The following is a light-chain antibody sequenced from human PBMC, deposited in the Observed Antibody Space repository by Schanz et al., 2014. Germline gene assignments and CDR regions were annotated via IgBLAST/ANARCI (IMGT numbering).Light chain of an antibody. CDR3: QQYNNWPPYT. J-gene: IGKJ2*01. CDR1: QSVSDN. CDR2: GAS. V-gene: IGKV3-15*01. Sequence: EIVMTQSPGILSLSPGERVTLSCRASQSVSDNLAWYQQKPGQAPRLLIFGASTRAAGVPARFSGSGSGTDFTLTISSLQSEDFAVYYCQQYNNWPPYTFGQGTKLEIK.